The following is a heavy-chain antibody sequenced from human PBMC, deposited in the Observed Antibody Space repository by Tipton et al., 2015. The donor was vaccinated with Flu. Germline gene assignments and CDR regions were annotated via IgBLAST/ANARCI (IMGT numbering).Heavy chain of an antibody. CDR1: GGTFSSYA. CDR3: ARGGPPGEGRPYSSGWEDY. Sequence: QSGAEVKKPGSSVKVSCKASGGTFSSYAISWVRQAPGQGLEWMGWISAYNGNTNYAQKLQGRVTMTTDTSTSTAYMELRSLRSDDTAVYYCARGGPPGEGRPYSSGWEDYWGQGTLVTVSS. J-gene: IGHJ4*02. CDR2: ISAYNGNT. D-gene: IGHD6-19*01. V-gene: IGHV1-18*01.